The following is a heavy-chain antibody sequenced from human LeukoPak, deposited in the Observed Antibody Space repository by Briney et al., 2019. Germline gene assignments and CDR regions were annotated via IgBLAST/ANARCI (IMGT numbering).Heavy chain of an antibody. Sequence: GASVKVSCKASGYTFTSYAMKWGRQAPGQGLEWMGWININTGNPTYAQGFTGRFVFSLDTSVSTAYLQISSLKAEDTAMYYCARVGFPTYYYYIDVWGKGTTVTVSS. CDR3: ARVGFPTYYYYIDV. V-gene: IGHV7-4-1*02. D-gene: IGHD3-10*01. J-gene: IGHJ6*03. CDR1: GYTFTSYA. CDR2: ININTGNP.